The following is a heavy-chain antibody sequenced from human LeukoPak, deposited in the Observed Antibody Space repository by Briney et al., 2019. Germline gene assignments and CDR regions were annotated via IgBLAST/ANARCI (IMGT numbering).Heavy chain of an antibody. CDR2: INTNTGNP. V-gene: IGHV7-4-1*02. D-gene: IGHD5-12*01. CDR1: GGTFTSYA. Sequence: GASVKVACKASGGTFTSYAMNWVRQAPGQGLEWMGWINTNTGNPTYAQGFTGRFVFSLDTSVSTAYLQISSLKAEDTAVYYCARVRGWENSGYDELDYWGQGTLVTVSS. CDR3: ARVRGWENSGYDELDY. J-gene: IGHJ4*02.